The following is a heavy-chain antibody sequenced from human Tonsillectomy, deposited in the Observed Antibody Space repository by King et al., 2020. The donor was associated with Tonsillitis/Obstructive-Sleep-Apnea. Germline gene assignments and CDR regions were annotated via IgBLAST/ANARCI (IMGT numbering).Heavy chain of an antibody. Sequence: VQLVESWGGVVQPGRSLRLSCAASGFTFSSYAMHWVRQAPGKGLEWLAVISYDGSNKYYAESVKGRFTISRDNSMNTLYLQMNSLRAEDTAVYYCAREEGVAPYWYFDIWGRGTRVTVSS. CDR3: AREEGVAPYWYFDI. D-gene: IGHD3-16*01. CDR1: GFTFSSYA. J-gene: IGHJ2*01. V-gene: IGHV3-30*01. CDR2: ISYDGSNK.